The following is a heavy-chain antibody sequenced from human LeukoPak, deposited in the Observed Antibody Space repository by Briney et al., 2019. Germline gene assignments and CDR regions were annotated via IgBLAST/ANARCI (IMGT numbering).Heavy chain of an antibody. V-gene: IGHV3-30*18. D-gene: IGHD4-17*01. CDR1: GFAFSSYG. J-gene: IGHJ4*02. CDR3: AKAQDGDYVDY. CDR2: ISYDGSNK. Sequence: GRSLRLSCAASGFAFSSYGMHWVRQAANKGLEWVAVISYDGSNKYYADSVKGRFTISRDNSENTLYLQMNSLRAEDTAVYYCAKAQDGDYVDYWGQGTLVTVSS.